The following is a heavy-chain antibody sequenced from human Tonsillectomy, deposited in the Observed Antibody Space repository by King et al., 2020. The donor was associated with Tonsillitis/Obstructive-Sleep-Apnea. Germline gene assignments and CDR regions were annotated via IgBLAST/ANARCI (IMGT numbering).Heavy chain of an antibody. CDR1: GFTFSSYG. J-gene: IGHJ4*02. D-gene: IGHD3-3*01. V-gene: IGHV3-30*18. CDR3: AKDHSIFGVVIPDY. Sequence: VQLVESGGGVVQPGRSLRLSCAASGFTFSSYGMHWVLQAPGKGLGWGAVVSYDGSNKYYAESVKGRFTISRDNSKNTLYLQMNSLRAEDTAVYYCAKDHSIFGVVIPDYWGQGTLVTVSS. CDR2: VSYDGSNK.